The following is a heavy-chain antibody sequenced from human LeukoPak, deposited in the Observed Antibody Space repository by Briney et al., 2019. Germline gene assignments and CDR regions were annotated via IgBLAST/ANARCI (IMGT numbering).Heavy chain of an antibody. Sequence: GGSLRLSCAASGFTFSSYAMSWVRQAPGKGLEWVSAISGSGGSTYYADSVKGRFTISRDNPKNTLYLQMNSLRAEDTAVYYCAKDLYDILTGYYKGSFFDYWGQGTLVTVSS. CDR3: AKDLYDILTGYYKGSFFDY. V-gene: IGHV3-23*01. D-gene: IGHD3-9*01. J-gene: IGHJ4*02. CDR1: GFTFSSYA. CDR2: ISGSGGST.